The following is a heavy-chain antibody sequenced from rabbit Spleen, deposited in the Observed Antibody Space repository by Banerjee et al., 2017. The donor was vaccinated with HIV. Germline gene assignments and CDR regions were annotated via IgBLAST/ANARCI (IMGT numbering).Heavy chain of an antibody. V-gene: IGHV1S40*01. CDR1: GFSFSSSYY. Sequence: QSLEESGGDLVKPGASLTLTCTASGFSFSSSYYMCWVRQAPGKGLEWIACIYGVGSGSTYYASWAKGRFTISKTSSTTVTLQMTSLTAADTATYFCARARYVDYVGYGGLDYFDLWGPGTLVTVS. CDR2: IYGVGSGST. J-gene: IGHJ4*01. D-gene: IGHD2-1*01. CDR3: ARARYVDYVGYGGLDYFDL.